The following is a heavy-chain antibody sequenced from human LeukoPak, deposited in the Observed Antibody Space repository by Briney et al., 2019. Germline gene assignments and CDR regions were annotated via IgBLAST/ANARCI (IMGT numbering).Heavy chain of an antibody. J-gene: IGHJ3*02. CDR3: AKRGQGYCSSTNCPGPFDI. CDR1: GLTVSSNY. CDR2: IRFDGSNT. D-gene: IGHD2-2*01. V-gene: IGHV3-30*02. Sequence: GGSLRLSCAASGLTVSSNYISWVRQAPDKGLEWVAFIRFDGSNTYYADSVKGRFTISRDNSKNTLYLQMNSLRPEDTAVYYCAKRGQGYCSSTNCPGPFDIWGQGTMVTVSS.